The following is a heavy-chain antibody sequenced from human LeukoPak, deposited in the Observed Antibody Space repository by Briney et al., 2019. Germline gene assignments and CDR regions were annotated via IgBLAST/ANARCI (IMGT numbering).Heavy chain of an antibody. CDR3: ARDFYYYDSSGYYRFDY. CDR2: IYYSGSA. J-gene: IGHJ4*02. Sequence: SETLSLTCTVSGGSISSSSYYWGWIRQPPGKGLEWIGSIYYSGSAYYNPSLKSRVTISEDTSKNQFSLKLSSVTAADTAVYYCARDFYYYDSSGYYRFDYWGQGTLVTVSS. D-gene: IGHD3-22*01. CDR1: GGSISSSSYY. V-gene: IGHV4-39*07.